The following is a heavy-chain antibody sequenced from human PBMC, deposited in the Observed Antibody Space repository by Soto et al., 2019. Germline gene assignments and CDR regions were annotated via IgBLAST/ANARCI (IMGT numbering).Heavy chain of an antibody. Sequence: ASVKVSCKASGNTFSNYYIHWVRQAPGQGLEWMGTINPSGGHTTYAQKFLGRVTMTRDTSTSTLYMELTSLRSEDTAVYYCARGEHVVVVTAAFDYWGQGTLVTVSS. J-gene: IGHJ4*02. CDR2: INPSGGHT. V-gene: IGHV1-46*03. CDR3: ARGEHVVVVTAAFDY. CDR1: GNTFSNYY. D-gene: IGHD2-21*02.